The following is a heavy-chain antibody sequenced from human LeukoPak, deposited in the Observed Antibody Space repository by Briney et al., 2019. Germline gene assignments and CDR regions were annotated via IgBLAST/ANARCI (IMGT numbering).Heavy chain of an antibody. V-gene: IGHV3-30-3*01. CDR2: ISYDGSNK. CDR1: GFTFSSYA. Sequence: PGRSLRLSCAASGFTFSSYAMHWVRQAPGKGLEWVAVISYDGSNKYYADSVKGRFTISRDNSKNTLYLQMNSLRAEDTAVYYCATSPRDSRSSSDSDYWGQGILVTVSS. J-gene: IGHJ4*02. CDR3: ATSPRDSRSSSDSDY. D-gene: IGHD6-13*01.